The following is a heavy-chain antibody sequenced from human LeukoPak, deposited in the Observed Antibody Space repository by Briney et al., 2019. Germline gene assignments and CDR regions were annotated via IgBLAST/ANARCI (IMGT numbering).Heavy chain of an antibody. D-gene: IGHD3/OR15-3a*01. CDR3: ARDPDFWTGYYYFDY. Sequence: SETLSLTCAVYGGSFSGYYWSWIRQPPGKGLEGMGYIYYSGSTNYNPSLKSRATISVDTSKNQLSLKVSSVTAADTAVFYCARDPDFWTGYYYFDYWGQGTLVTVSS. CDR1: GGSFSGYY. V-gene: IGHV4-34*11. CDR2: IYYSGST. J-gene: IGHJ4*02.